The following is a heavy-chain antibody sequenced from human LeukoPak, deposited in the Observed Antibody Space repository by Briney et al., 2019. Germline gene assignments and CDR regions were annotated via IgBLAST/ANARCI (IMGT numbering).Heavy chain of an antibody. D-gene: IGHD2-2*01. CDR1: GFTFSSYG. CDR3: AKAQGFVVVPAANYFDY. Sequence: PGGSLRLSCAASGFTFSSYGMSWVRQAPGKGLEWVSAISSSGGSTYYADSVKGRFTISRDNSKNTLYLQMNSLRAEDTAVYYCAKAQGFVVVPAANYFDYWGQGTLVTVSS. CDR2: ISSSGGST. J-gene: IGHJ4*02. V-gene: IGHV3-23*01.